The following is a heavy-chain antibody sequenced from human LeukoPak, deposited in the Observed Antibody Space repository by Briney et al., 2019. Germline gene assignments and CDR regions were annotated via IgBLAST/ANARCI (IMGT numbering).Heavy chain of an antibody. J-gene: IGHJ4*02. CDR1: GFTFSSYA. CDR3: ARVDDSSGYYYFSY. D-gene: IGHD3-22*01. CDR2: ISYDGSNK. Sequence: GGSLRLSCAASGFTFSSYAMHWVHQAPGKGLEWVAVISYDGSNKYYADSVKGRFTISRDNSKNTLYLQMNSLRAEDTAVYYCARVDDSSGYYYFSYWGQGTLVTVSS. V-gene: IGHV3-30*01.